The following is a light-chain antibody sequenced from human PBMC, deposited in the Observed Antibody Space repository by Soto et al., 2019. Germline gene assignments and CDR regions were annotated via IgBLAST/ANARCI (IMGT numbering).Light chain of an antibody. V-gene: IGKV1-39*01. CDR2: SAS. J-gene: IGKJ1*01. CDR1: QSISNS. Sequence: DIQMTQSPSSLSASVGDRVTITCRASQSISNSLNWYQQKPGRAPKVLIYSASTLQSGVPSRFSGSGSGTDFSLTISSLQPEDFATYYCQQSYSTPRTFGQGTKVQI. CDR3: QQSYSTPRT.